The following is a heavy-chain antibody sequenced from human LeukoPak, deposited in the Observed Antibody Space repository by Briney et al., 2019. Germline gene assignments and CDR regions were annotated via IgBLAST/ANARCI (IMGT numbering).Heavy chain of an antibody. CDR3: ARDIGYSSGLIYYYYGMDV. D-gene: IGHD6-19*01. V-gene: IGHV1-18*01. J-gene: IGHJ6*02. CDR2: ISAYNGNT. Sequence: ASLKLSCTASGYTFTSYGMSWVRQAPGQGLEWMGYISAYNGNTNYAQKLQGRVTITTDTSTSTAYMELRSLRSDDTAVYYCARDIGYSSGLIYYYYGMDVWGQGTTVTVSS. CDR1: GYTFTSYG.